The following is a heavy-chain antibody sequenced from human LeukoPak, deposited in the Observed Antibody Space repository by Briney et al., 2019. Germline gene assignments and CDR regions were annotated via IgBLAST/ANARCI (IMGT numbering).Heavy chain of an antibody. D-gene: IGHD5-24*01. V-gene: IGHV4-34*01. CDR3: ARDGGWLQLRYFDY. CDR2: INHSGST. J-gene: IGHJ4*02. Sequence: SETLSLTCAVYDGSFSGYYWSWIRQPPGKGLEWIGEINHSGSTNYNPSLKSRVTISVDTSKNQFSLKLSSVTAADTAVYYCARDGGWLQLRYFDYWGQGTLVTVSS. CDR1: DGSFSGYY.